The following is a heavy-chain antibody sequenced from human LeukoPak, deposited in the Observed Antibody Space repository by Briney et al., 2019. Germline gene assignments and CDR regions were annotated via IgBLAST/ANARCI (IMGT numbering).Heavy chain of an antibody. Sequence: ASVKVSCKASGGTFSSYAISWVRQAPGQGLEWMGRIIPILGIANYAQKFQGRVTIAADKSTSTAYMELSSLRSEDTAVYYCARGPRWDDAFDIWGQGTMVTVSS. CDR2: IIPILGIA. J-gene: IGHJ3*02. CDR3: ARGPRWDDAFDI. D-gene: IGHD1-26*01. CDR1: GGTFSSYA. V-gene: IGHV1-69*04.